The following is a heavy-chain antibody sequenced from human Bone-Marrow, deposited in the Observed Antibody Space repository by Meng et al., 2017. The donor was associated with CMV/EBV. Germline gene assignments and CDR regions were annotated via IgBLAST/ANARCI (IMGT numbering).Heavy chain of an antibody. CDR3: AREYSSSSDGMDV. CDR2: IQFDGSSK. J-gene: IGHJ6*02. Sequence: GGSLRLSCEASGIRFSTSGMHWVRQAPGKGLEWVAFIQFDGSSKLYVESVKGRFTISRDNAKNSLYLQMNSLRAEDTAVYYCAREYSSSSDGMDVWGQGTTVTVSS. CDR1: GIRFSTSG. V-gene: IGHV3-33*05. D-gene: IGHD6-6*01.